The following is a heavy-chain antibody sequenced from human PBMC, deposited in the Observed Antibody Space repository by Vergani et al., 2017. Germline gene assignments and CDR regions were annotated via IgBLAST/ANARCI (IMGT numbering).Heavy chain of an antibody. CDR3: TILALGI. D-gene: IGHD5-24*01. V-gene: IGHV1-18*01. CDR1: GEDLAKNG. J-gene: IGHJ4*02. Sequence: QVQLVQSGAEVKKPGASGGASCKAPGEDLAKNGSSGVRQARGQDLQWMGWISPFNGNSRTAHEFQGRITMTTESSTTTTNMEMRRLASDDTATYYCTILALGIWGQGTPIIVSS. CDR2: ISPFNGNS.